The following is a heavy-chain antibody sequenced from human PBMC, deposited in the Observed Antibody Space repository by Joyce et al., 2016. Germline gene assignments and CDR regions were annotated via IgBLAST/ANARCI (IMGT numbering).Heavy chain of an antibody. CDR1: GFSLNTGGVG. CDR3: ARSGPQYDVLDGYYVLWRKFDY. J-gene: IGHJ4*02. Sequence: QITLKESGPTLVTPTQTLTLTCTVSGFSLNTGGVGVAWIRQPPGKALEWLAIIYWDDDKLYNASLKTGLSITRDTSKNQVVLTMTNMDPVDTSTYYCARSGPQYDVLDGYYVLWRKFDYWGQGSLVTVAS. D-gene: IGHD3-9*01. CDR2: IYWDDDK. V-gene: IGHV2-5*02.